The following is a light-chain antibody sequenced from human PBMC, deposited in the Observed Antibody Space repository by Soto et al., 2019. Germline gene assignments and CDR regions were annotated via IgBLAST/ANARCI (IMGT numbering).Light chain of an antibody. Sequence: QPVLTQPPSVSAAPGQKVTISCSGSSSNIGSDYVSWYQQLPGTAPKLLIYENNKRPSGIPDRFSGSKSGTSATLGITGLQTGDEADYYCAAWDKSLSGGVFGGGTKVTVL. CDR3: AAWDKSLSGGV. CDR2: ENN. V-gene: IGLV1-51*02. CDR1: SSNIGSDY. J-gene: IGLJ2*01.